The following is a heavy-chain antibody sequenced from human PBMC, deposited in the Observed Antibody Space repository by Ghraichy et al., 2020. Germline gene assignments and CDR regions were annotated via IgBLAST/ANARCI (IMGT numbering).Heavy chain of an antibody. CDR1: GFTFSRHW. D-gene: IGHD4-17*01. V-gene: IGHV3-7*01. CDR2: IKSDRSDS. J-gene: IGHJ4*02. CDR3: ARDPYGDYKYGGTDY. Sequence: GESLNIYCAASGFTFSRHWMSWVRQAPGKGLEWVASIKSDRSDSFYLDSVKGRFTISRDNAENSVSLEMTSLRAEDTAVYYCARDPYGDYKYGGTDYWGRGTLVSVSS.